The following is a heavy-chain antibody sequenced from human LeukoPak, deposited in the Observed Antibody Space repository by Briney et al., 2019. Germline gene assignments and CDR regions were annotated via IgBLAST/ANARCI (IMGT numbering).Heavy chain of an antibody. Sequence: PVGSLRLSCAASGFTFSTFAMTWVRQGPGKGLQSVSSITGSGAGTYYADSVKGRFTISRDNSKSTLYLQINSLGAGDTAIYYCAKGKGDSNLDWFDPWGQGTLVTVSS. J-gene: IGHJ5*02. CDR3: AKGKGDSNLDWFDP. CDR2: ITGSGAGT. V-gene: IGHV3-23*01. CDR1: GFTFSTFA. D-gene: IGHD4-11*01.